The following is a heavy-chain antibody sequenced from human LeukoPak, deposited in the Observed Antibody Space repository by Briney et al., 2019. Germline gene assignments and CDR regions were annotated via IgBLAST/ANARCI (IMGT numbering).Heavy chain of an antibody. CDR3: ARVQHPPPPRIAAAADAFDI. CDR1: GYTFTSYA. Sequence: GASVKVSCKASGYTFTSYAMNWVRQAPGQGLEWMGWINTNTGNPTYAQGFTGRFVFSLDTSVSTAYLQISSLKAEDTAVYYCARVQHPPPPRIAAAADAFDIWGQGTMVTVSS. J-gene: IGHJ3*02. CDR2: INTNTGNP. D-gene: IGHD6-13*01. V-gene: IGHV7-4-1*02.